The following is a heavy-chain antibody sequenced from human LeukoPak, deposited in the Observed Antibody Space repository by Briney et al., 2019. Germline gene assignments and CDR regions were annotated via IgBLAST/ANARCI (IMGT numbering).Heavy chain of an antibody. CDR3: ARDRRAATVGY. Sequence: GGSLRLSCAASGFTFSSYWMIWVRQAPGKGLEWVANIKQDGSEKYYVDSVKGRFTISRDNAKNSLYLQMNSLRAEDTAVYYCARDRRAATVGYWGQGTLVTVSS. V-gene: IGHV3-7*04. D-gene: IGHD6-13*01. J-gene: IGHJ4*02. CDR1: GFTFSSYW. CDR2: IKQDGSEK.